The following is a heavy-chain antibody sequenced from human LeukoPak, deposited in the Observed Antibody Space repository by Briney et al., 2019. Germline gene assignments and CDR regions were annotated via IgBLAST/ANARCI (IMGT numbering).Heavy chain of an antibody. CDR1: GYSFTSYW. J-gene: IGHJ4*02. V-gene: IGHV5-51*01. Sequence: GESLKISCKGSGYSFTSYWIGWVRQLPGKGLEWMGIIHPGDSDTRYSPSFQGQVTISADKSISTAYLQWSSLKASDTAMYYCARPRESSSPAFFDYWGQGTLVTVSS. D-gene: IGHD6-6*01. CDR3: ARPRESSSPAFFDY. CDR2: IHPGDSDT.